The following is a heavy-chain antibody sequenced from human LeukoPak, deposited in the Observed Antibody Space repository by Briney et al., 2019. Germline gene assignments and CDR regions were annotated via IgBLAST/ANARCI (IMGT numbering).Heavy chain of an antibody. CDR3: ATDAGGSWGFDI. CDR2: FDPEDGET. D-gene: IGHD3-16*01. CDR1: GYTLTELS. J-gene: IGHJ3*02. V-gene: IGHV1-24*01. Sequence: GASVKVSCKVSGYTLTELSMHWVRQAPGKGLEWMGGFDPEDGETIYAQKFQGRVTMTEDTSTDTAYMELSSLRSEDTAVYYCATDAGGSWGFDIWGQGTMVTVSS.